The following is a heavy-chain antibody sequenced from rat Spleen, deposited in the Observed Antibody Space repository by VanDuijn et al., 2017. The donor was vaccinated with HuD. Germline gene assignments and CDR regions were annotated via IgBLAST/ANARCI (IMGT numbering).Heavy chain of an antibody. CDR3: ETDPSYEYGGGAYFDY. CDR2: ISPSSGST. CDR1: GFTFSNYG. V-gene: IGHV5-19*01. D-gene: IGHD1-1*01. J-gene: IGHJ2*01. Sequence: EVQLVESGGGLVQPGRSMKLSCAASGFTFSNYGMHWIRQAPTKGLEWVASISPSSGSTYFRDSVKGRFTISRDNAKSTLYLQMDSLRSEDTATYYCETDPSYEYGGGAYFDYWGQGVMVTVSS.